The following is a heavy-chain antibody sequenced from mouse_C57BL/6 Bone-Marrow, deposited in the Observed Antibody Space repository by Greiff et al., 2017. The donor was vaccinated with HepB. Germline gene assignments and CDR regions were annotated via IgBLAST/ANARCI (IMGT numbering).Heavy chain of an antibody. CDR3: ARGGLHYYYAMDY. CDR2: INPNNGGT. Sequence: VQLQQSGPELVKPGASVKMSCKASGYTFTDYNMHWVKQSHGKSLEWIGYINPNNGGTSYNQKFKGKATLTVNKSSSTAYMELRSLTSEDSAVYYCARGGLHYYYAMDYWGQGTSVTVSS. V-gene: IGHV1-22*01. D-gene: IGHD2-4*01. J-gene: IGHJ4*01. CDR1: GYTFTDYN.